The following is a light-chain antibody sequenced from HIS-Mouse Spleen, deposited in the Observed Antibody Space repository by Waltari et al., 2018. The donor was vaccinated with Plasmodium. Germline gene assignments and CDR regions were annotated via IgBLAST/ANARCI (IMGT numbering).Light chain of an antibody. Sequence: QSALTQPASVSGSPGQSITISCTGTSSDVGSYNLVSWYQQHPGKAPQLMIYEGSKRPAGVANRFSGSKAGNTASLTVSGLQAEDEADYYCCSDAGSSTFVFGGGTKLTVL. J-gene: IGLJ3*02. V-gene: IGLV2-23*03. CDR3: CSDAGSSTFV. CDR1: SSDVGSYNL. CDR2: EGS.